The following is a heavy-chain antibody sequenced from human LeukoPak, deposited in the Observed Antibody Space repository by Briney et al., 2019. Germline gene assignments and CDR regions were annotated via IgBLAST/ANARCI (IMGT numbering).Heavy chain of an antibody. CDR1: GESFSGYC. Sequence: SETLSLTCVVYGESFSGYCWNWFRQPPGKGLEWIGEINHSGTTNYTPSLKRRVTISLDTSQNQFSLKLSSVTAADTAVYYCAREPAYYYESSGFYYGAYYFDYWGQGTLVTVSS. J-gene: IGHJ4*02. CDR3: AREPAYYYESSGFYYGAYYFDY. D-gene: IGHD3-22*01. V-gene: IGHV4-34*01. CDR2: INHSGTT.